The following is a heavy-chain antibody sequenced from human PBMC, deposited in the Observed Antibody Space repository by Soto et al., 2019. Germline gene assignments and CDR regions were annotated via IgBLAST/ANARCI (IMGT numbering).Heavy chain of an antibody. CDR3: ASSPITIFGVVTRPSYYYYGMDV. V-gene: IGHV1-69*13. CDR1: GGTFSSYA. D-gene: IGHD3-3*01. CDR2: IIPIFGTA. Sequence: ASVKVSCKASGGTFSSYAISWVRQAPGQGLEWMGGIIPIFGTANYAQKFQGRVTITADESTSTAYMELSSLRSEDTAVYYCASSPITIFGVVTRPSYYYYGMDVWGQGTTVTVS. J-gene: IGHJ6*02.